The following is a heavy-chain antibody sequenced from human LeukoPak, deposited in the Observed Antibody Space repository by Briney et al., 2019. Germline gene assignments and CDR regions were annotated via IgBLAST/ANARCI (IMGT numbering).Heavy chain of an antibody. V-gene: IGHV3-23*01. CDR3: AKVFWGTSGWYEGDY. CDR2: IHTDGST. Sequence: PGGSLRLSCAASGFTFSSYAMSWVRQAPGKGLEWVSVIHTDGSTYASDSVKGRFTISRDNSKNTLYLQMNSLRAEDTAVYYCAKVFWGTSGWYEGDYWGQGTLVTVSS. J-gene: IGHJ4*02. D-gene: IGHD6-19*01. CDR1: GFTFSSYA.